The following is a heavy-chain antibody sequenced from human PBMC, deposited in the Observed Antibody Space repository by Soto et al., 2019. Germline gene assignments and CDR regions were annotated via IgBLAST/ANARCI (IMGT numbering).Heavy chain of an antibody. CDR2: ISNSGYTI. D-gene: IGHD1-26*01. V-gene: IGHV3-11*01. J-gene: IGHJ6*03. Sequence: QVQLVESGGGLVKPGESLRLSCAASGFTFSDYYMSWIRQAPGKGLEWVSYISNSGYTIHYTDSVKGRFTIYRDNARNSLHLEMNSLRAEDTAVYYCARDSGSPPDYYMDVWGRGTTVTVSS. CDR1: GFTFSDYY. CDR3: ARDSGSPPDYYMDV.